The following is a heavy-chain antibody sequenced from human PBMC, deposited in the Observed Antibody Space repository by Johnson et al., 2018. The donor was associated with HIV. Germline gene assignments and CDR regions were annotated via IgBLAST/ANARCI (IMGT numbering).Heavy chain of an antibody. CDR3: ARESRDGPNLRAFDI. CDR2: IGIVSDT. Sequence: VQLVESGGGLVQPGGSLRLSCAASGFIFRSYDMHWVRQTAGKGLEWVPAIGIVSDTYYSDSVKGRFSMSRENVKNSLYLQMNNLRAGDTAVYFCARESRDGPNLRAFDIWGQGTTVIVSS. J-gene: IGHJ3*02. CDR1: GFIFRSYD. V-gene: IGHV3-13*01. D-gene: IGHD5-24*01.